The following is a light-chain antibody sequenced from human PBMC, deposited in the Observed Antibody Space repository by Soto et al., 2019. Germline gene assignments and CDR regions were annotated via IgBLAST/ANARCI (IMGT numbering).Light chain of an antibody. CDR1: SSDVGGYNS. J-gene: IGLJ3*02. CDR2: EVT. Sequence: QSALTQPPSASGSPGQSVTISCTGTSSDVGGYNSVSWYQQHPGKAPKLIIYEVTKRPSGVPDRFSGSKSGYAASLTVSGLQAEDEADYYCSSHADSNTLLFGGGTKLTVL. V-gene: IGLV2-8*01. CDR3: SSHADSNTLL.